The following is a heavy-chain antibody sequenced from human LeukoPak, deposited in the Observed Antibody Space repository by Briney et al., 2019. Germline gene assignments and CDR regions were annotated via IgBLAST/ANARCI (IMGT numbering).Heavy chain of an antibody. V-gene: IGHV1-69*05. CDR1: GGTFSSYA. D-gene: IGHD3-10*01. J-gene: IGHJ4*02. Sequence: GASVKVSCKASGGTFSSYAISWVRQAPGQGLEWMGGIIPIFGTANYAQKFQGRVTITTDESTSTAYMELSSLRSEDTAVYYCATVRSGRNFDYWGRGTLVTVSS. CDR3: ATVRSGRNFDY. CDR2: IIPIFGTA.